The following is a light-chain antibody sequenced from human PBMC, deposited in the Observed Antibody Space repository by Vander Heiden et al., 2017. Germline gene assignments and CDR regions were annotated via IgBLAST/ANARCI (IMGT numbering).Light chain of an antibody. V-gene: IGKV1-5*01. CDR3: QQYNSYSGYT. Sequence: DIQMTQSPSTLSVSVGDSVPITCRASQSISRWLAWYQQKPGKAPKLLIYDVSSLGSGVPSRFSGSGSGTEFTLTISSLQPDDFASYYCQQYNSYSGYTFGQGTKLEIK. J-gene: IGKJ2*01. CDR1: QSISRW. CDR2: DVS.